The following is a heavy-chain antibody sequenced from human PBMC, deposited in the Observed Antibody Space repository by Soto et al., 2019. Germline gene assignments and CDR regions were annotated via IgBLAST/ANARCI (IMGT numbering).Heavy chain of an antibody. D-gene: IGHD3-10*01. V-gene: IGHV1-69*06. J-gene: IGHJ6*02. CDR2: IIPIFGTA. CDR3: ARAGDCYGSGSYYAGPYYYYGMDV. Sequence: SVKVSCKASGGTFSSYAISWVRQAPGQGLEWMGGIIPIFGTANYAQKFQGRVTITADKSTSTAYMELSSLRSEDTAVYYCARAGDCYGSGSYYAGPYYYYGMDVWGQGTTVTVSS. CDR1: GGTFSSYA.